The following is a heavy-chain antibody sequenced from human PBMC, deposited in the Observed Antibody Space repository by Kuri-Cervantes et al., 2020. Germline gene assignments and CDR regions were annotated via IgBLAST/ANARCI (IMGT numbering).Heavy chain of an antibody. CDR1: GGTFSSYA. J-gene: IGHJ5*02. CDR2: IIPIFGTA. V-gene: IGHV1-69*13. D-gene: IGHD2-21*02. Sequence: SVKVSCKASGGTFSSYAISWVRQAPGQGLEWIGGIIPIFGTANYAQKFQGRVMITADESTSTAYMELSSRRSEDTAVYYCARGGGGDCYSGCWFDPWGQGTLVTVSS. CDR3: ARGGGGDCYSGCWFDP.